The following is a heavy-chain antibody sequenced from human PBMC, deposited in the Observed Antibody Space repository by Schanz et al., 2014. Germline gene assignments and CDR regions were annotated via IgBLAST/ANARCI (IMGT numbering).Heavy chain of an antibody. Sequence: EVQLVESGGGLVQPGGSLRLSCAASGITFSSHSFNWVRQAPGKGLEWISYITYNGGTIYYADSVKGRFTISRDNAKNSLYLEMNSLRAEDTALYYCAKGRFGELSAFDIWGQGTMVTVSS. CDR1: GITFSSHS. CDR2: ITYNGGTI. J-gene: IGHJ3*02. CDR3: AKGRFGELSAFDI. V-gene: IGHV3-48*01. D-gene: IGHD3-10*01.